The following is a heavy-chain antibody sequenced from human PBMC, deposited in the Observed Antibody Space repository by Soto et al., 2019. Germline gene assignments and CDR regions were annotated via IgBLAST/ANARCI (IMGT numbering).Heavy chain of an antibody. Sequence: PRLSCAASGFTFSSYEMNWVRQAPGKGLEWVSYISSSGITIHYADSVKGRFTISRDNAKNSLYLQMNSLRAEDTAVYYCASTTTVTPYYFEYWGQGTLVTVSS. V-gene: IGHV3-48*03. J-gene: IGHJ4*02. CDR3: ASTTTVTPYYFEY. CDR1: GFTFSSYE. D-gene: IGHD4-17*01. CDR2: ISSSGITI.